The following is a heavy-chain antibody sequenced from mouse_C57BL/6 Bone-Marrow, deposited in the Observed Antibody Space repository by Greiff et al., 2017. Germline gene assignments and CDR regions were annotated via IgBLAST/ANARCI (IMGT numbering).Heavy chain of an antibody. CDR1: GFNIKDDY. J-gene: IGHJ2*01. V-gene: IGHV14-4*01. Sequence: EVQLQESGAELVRPGASVKLSCTASGFNIKDDYMHWVKQRPEQGLEWIGWIDPENGDTEYASKFQGKATITADTSSNTAYLQLSSLTSEDTAVYYCTTTVVPRDYFDYWGQGTTLTVSS. CDR3: TTTVVPRDYFDY. D-gene: IGHD1-1*01. CDR2: IDPENGDT.